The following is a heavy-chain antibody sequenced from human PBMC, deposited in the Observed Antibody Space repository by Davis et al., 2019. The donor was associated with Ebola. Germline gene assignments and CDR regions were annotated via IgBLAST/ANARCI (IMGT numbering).Heavy chain of an antibody. J-gene: IGHJ6*02. CDR1: LYTFPSYD. CDR2: MKPNSGNT. Sequence: SVPVSCQASLYTFPSYDINWVLQAPAPGLEWRVWMKPNSGNTGYAQKFQGRVTMTRNTSISTAYMELSSLRSEDTAVYYCAREVYYYYYGMDVWGQGTTVTVSS. CDR3: AREVYYYYYGMDV. V-gene: IGHV1-8*01.